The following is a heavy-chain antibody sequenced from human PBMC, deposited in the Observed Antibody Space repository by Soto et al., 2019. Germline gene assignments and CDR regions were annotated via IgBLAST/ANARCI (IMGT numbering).Heavy chain of an antibody. D-gene: IGHD5-12*01. CDR2: VNPSDGRA. CDR3: AIAELIVAGQAFDS. CDR1: GYRLSNYY. J-gene: IGHJ4*02. Sequence: QVDLVQSGAEVKKPGASVKMSCKSSGYRLSNYYMHWVRQAPGQGLEWMGIVNPSDGRANYARKCQGRVTMTWDTSTTTLYMEVNSLRSDDTAISYCAIAELIVAGQAFDSWGQGTLVTVSS. V-gene: IGHV1-46*01.